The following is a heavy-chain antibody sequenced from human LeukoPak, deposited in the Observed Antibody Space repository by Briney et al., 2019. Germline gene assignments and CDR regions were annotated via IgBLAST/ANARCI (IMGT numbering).Heavy chain of an antibody. CDR3: AKDQGWYKDY. J-gene: IGHJ4*02. V-gene: IGHV1-2*02. CDR1: GYTFTGYF. D-gene: IGHD6-19*01. Sequence: GASVKVSCKASGYTFTGYFMHWVRQAPGQGLEWMGWINPNTGGTNYAQNFQGRVTMTTDTSISTAYMELSRLRSDDMAVYYSAKDQGWYKDYWGQGTLVTVSS. CDR2: INPNTGGT.